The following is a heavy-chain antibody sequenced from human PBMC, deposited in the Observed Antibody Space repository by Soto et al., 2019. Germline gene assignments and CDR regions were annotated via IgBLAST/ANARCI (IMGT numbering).Heavy chain of an antibody. V-gene: IGHV1-8*01. CDR3: ARAILGEGDCSGGSCYLDAFDI. J-gene: IGHJ3*02. CDR1: GYTFTSYD. D-gene: IGHD2-15*01. CDR2: MNPNSGNT. Sequence: GASVKVSCKASGYTFTSYDINWVRQATGQGLEWMGWMNPNSGNTGYAQKFQGRVTMTRNTSISTAYMELSSLRSEDTAVYYCARAILGEGDCSGGSCYLDAFDIWGQGTMVTVSS.